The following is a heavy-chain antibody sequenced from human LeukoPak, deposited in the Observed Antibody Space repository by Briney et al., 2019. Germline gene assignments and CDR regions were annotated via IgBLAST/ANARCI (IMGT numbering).Heavy chain of an antibody. Sequence: PGGSLRLSCAASGFTFSSYSMNWVRQAPGKGLEWVSSVSSSGRHMYYADSVKGRFTISRDNSKNTLYLQMNSLRAEDTAVYYCAKDRGFRGVEGPLDYWGQGTLVTVSS. D-gene: IGHD2-8*02. V-gene: IGHV3-21*04. J-gene: IGHJ4*02. CDR2: VSSSGRHM. CDR3: AKDRGFRGVEGPLDY. CDR1: GFTFSSYS.